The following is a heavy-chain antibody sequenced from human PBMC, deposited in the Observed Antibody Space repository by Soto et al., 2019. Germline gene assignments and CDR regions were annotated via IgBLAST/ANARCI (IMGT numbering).Heavy chain of an antibody. Sequence: SETLSLTCTVSGGSISSSSYYWGWIRQPPGKGLEWIGSIYYSGSTNYNPSLKSRVTISVDTSKNQFSLKLSSVTAADTAVYYCARGGATYDYWGRGTLVTVSS. D-gene: IGHD5-12*01. CDR3: ARGGATYDY. J-gene: IGHJ4*02. CDR1: GGSISSSSYY. V-gene: IGHV4-39*07. CDR2: IYYSGST.